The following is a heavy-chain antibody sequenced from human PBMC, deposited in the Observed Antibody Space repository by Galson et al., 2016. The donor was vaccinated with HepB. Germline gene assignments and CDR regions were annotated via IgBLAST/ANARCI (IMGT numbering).Heavy chain of an antibody. V-gene: IGHV3-53*01. Sequence: SLRLSCAASGFTVSTYYMNWVRQAPGKGLEWVSGMFYGGTTYYADSVEGRFTISRDDSMNTFYLQMNSLTAEDTAVYFCARTSHRECTGTRCVNFRYYYYYMDVGGKGTTVTVSS. CDR2: MFYGGTT. CDR1: GFTVSTYY. CDR3: ARTSHRECTGTRCVNFRYYYYYMDV. D-gene: IGHD2-2*01. J-gene: IGHJ6*03.